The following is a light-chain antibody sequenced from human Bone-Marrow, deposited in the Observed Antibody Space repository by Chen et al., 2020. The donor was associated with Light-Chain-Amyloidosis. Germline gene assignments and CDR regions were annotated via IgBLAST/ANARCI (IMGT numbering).Light chain of an antibody. CDR1: QSVTSDY. CDR3: QQYSSSPYT. V-gene: IGKV3-20*01. Sequence: EIVLPQSPGTLSLSPGERATLSCRASQSVTSDYLAWYQQKYGQAPRLLIYAASSRATGIPYRLRGSGSGADFTLTISGLEPEDFAVYYCQQYSSSPYTFGQGTKLEI. CDR2: AAS. J-gene: IGKJ2*01.